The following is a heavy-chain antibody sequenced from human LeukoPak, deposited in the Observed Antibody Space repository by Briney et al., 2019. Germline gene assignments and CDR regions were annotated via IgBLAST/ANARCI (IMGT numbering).Heavy chain of an antibody. CDR1: GFTFGDYA. D-gene: IGHD3-22*01. J-gene: IGHJ4*02. V-gene: IGHV3-49*04. CDR2: IRSKAYGGTA. CDR3: TRVDDSSGYSPAHFDY. Sequence: GGSLRLSCTASGFTFGDYAMSWVRQAPGKGLEWVGFIRSKAYGGTAEYAASVQGRFTISRDDSKSIAYLQMNSLKTEDTAVYYCTRVDDSSGYSPAHFDYWGQGTLVTVSS.